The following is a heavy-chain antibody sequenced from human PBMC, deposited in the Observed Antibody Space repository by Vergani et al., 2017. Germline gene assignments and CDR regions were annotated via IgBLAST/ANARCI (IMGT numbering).Heavy chain of an antibody. CDR3: AKLCVSYYEYDY. D-gene: IGHD1-26*01. CDR1: GFTFSSYG. V-gene: IGHV3-30*18. J-gene: IGHJ4*02. CDR2: ISYDGSNK. Sequence: QVQLVESGGGVVQPGRSLRLSCAASGFTFSSYGMHWVRQAPGKGLEWVAVISYDGSNKYYADSVKGRFTISRDNSKNTLYLQMNSLRAEDTAVYYCAKLCVSYYEYDYWGQGTLVTVSS.